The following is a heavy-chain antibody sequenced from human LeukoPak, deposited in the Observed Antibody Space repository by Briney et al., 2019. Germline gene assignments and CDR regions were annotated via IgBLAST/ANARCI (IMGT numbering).Heavy chain of an antibody. Sequence: GGSLRLSCAASGFTFSSYAMSWVRQSPGRGLEWVSAISGSGGSTYYADSVKGRFTISRDNSKNTLYLQMNSLRAEDTAVYYCAKDHRPYSSSWYSPFDIWGKGTMVTVSS. CDR2: ISGSGGST. J-gene: IGHJ3*02. CDR3: AKDHRPYSSSWYSPFDI. D-gene: IGHD6-13*01. CDR1: GFTFSSYA. V-gene: IGHV3-23*01.